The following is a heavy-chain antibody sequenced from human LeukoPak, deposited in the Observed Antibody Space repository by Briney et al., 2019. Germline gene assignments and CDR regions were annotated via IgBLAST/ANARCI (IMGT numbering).Heavy chain of an antibody. CDR2: IYYSGNT. D-gene: IGHD2-15*01. CDR1: GGSISSSSYY. V-gene: IGHV4-39*01. CDR3: ARRGTRYCSGGSCLYY. Sequence: SETLSLTCTVSGGSISSSSYYWGRIRQPPGKGLEWIGSIYYSGNTYYNPSLKSRVTISVNTSKNQFSLKLSSVTAADTAVYYCARRGTRYCSGGSCLYYWGQGTLVTVSS. J-gene: IGHJ4*02.